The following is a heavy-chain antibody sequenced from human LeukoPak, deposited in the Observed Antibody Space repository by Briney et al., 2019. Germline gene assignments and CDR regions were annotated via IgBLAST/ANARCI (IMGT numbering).Heavy chain of an antibody. CDR2: IYYTGST. CDR3: ARHIVRPTMPIEC. Sequence: SETLSLTCNVSSGTISSSCYFWGWIRPPPGNGLEWIGNIYYTGSTHYNPSLKSRLHISIDTSKNQFSLKLSSVTAADTAVYYCARHIVRPTMPIECWGQGSLVAVP. J-gene: IGHJ4*02. CDR1: SGTISSSCYF. V-gene: IGHV4-39*01. D-gene: IGHD3-10*01.